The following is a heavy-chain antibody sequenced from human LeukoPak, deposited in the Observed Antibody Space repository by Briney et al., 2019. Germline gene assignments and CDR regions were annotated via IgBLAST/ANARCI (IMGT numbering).Heavy chain of an antibody. J-gene: IGHJ5*01. D-gene: IGHD3-10*01. V-gene: IGHV4-39*07. CDR3: TRDSQLEWFYS. CDR1: GGSISRSSDY. CDR2: IYYGGST. Sequence: SEILSLTCSVSGGSISRSSDYWGWIRQSPGEGLEWIGTIYYGGSTYYNPSLKSRVAISMDTSKNQFSLNLSSVTAADTAVYYCTRDSQLEWFYSWGQGTLVTVSS.